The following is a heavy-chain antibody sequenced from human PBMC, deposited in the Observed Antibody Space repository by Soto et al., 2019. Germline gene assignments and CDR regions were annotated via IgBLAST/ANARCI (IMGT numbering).Heavy chain of an antibody. CDR3: AKAFRWYDY. CDR1: GFTFSSYA. J-gene: IGHJ4*02. V-gene: IGHV3-23*01. D-gene: IGHD6-13*01. Sequence: EVQLLESGGGLIQPGGSLRLSCAASGFTFSSYAMNWVRQAPGKGLEWVSGINGSGGSTYYADSVKGRFTISRDNSKNTLDLQMSSLRAEDTAVYYCAKAFRWYDYWGQGTLATVSS. CDR2: INGSGGST.